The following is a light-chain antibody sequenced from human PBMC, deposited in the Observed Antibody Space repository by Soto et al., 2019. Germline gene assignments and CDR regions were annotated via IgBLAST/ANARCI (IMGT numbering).Light chain of an antibody. CDR2: DTS. CDR3: QQYNNWPRT. V-gene: IGKV3-15*01. J-gene: IGKJ1*01. Sequence: EVVMRQSPATLSVSPGEVATPSCRASQGIGDTLAWYQHKPGQTPRFIIYDTSTRATGIPARFSGSGSGTEFTLTISSLQSEDFAVYYCQQYNNWPRTLGQGTKVDIK. CDR1: QGIGDT.